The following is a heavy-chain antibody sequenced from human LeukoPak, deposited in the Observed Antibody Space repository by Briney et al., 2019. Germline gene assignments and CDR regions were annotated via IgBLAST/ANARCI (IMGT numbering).Heavy chain of an antibody. CDR2: IYYSGST. V-gene: IGHV4-59*08. CDR1: GGSISSYY. Sequence: SETLSLTCTVSGGSISSYYWSWIRQPPGKGLEWIGYIYYSGSTNFNPSLKSRVTISVDTSKNQFSLKLSSVTAADTAVYYCARRLYCSSTSCYGSFDYWGQGTLVTVSS. CDR3: ARRLYCSSTSCYGSFDY. D-gene: IGHD2-2*01. J-gene: IGHJ4*02.